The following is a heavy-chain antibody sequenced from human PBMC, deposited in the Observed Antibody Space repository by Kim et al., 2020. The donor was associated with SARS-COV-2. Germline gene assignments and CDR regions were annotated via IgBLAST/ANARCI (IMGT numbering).Heavy chain of an antibody. J-gene: IGHJ4*01. CDR3: ARSLSSSSWDPYFDY. CDR2: IYSGGST. D-gene: IGHD6-13*01. Sequence: GGSLRLSCAASGFTVSNNYMSWVRQAPGKGLEWVAVIYSGGSTYYADSVTGRFTSSRDNSNNTQYLQMNNMRTEDTAVYYFARSLSSSSWDPYFDYWG. CDR1: GFTVSNNY. V-gene: IGHV3-66*01.